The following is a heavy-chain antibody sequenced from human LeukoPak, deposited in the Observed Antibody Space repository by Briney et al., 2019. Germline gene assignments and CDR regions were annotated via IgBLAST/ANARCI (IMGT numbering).Heavy chain of an antibody. CDR2: IYHSGST. Sequence: NPSETLSLTCTVSGYSISSGYYWGWIRQPPGKGLEWIGSIYHSGSTYYNPSLKSRVTISVGTSKSQFPLKLSSVTAADTAVYYCARGHSRQRWVGPETDFDYWGQGTLVTVSS. D-gene: IGHD1-14*01. CDR3: ARGHSRQRWVGPETDFDY. CDR1: GYSISSGYY. V-gene: IGHV4-38-2*02. J-gene: IGHJ4*02.